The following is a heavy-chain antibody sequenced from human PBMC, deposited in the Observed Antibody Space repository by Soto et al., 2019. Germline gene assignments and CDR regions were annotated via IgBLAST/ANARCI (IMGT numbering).Heavy chain of an antibody. Sequence: EVQLVESGGGLVKPGGSVRLSCAASRFTFSNYSMNWVRQAPGKGLEWVSSISSSSSHTYYADSVNGRFTISRDNAKSSLYLQMDSLRAEDTAVYYCARGGYAASGYYWGQGTLVTVSS. D-gene: IGHD3-22*01. J-gene: IGHJ4*02. CDR1: RFTFSNYS. V-gene: IGHV3-21*01. CDR2: ISSSSSHT. CDR3: ARGGYAASGYY.